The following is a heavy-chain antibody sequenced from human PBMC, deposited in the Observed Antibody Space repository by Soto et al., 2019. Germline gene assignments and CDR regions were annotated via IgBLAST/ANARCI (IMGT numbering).Heavy chain of an antibody. Sequence: ASVKVSCKASGGTFSSYAISWVRQAPGQGLEWMGGIIPIFGTANYAQKFQGRVTITADESTSTVYMELSSLRSEDTAVYYCARRGMIVVRPNYYYYGMDVWGQGTTVTVSS. J-gene: IGHJ6*02. CDR1: GGTFSSYA. CDR2: IIPIFGTA. D-gene: IGHD3-22*01. V-gene: IGHV1-69*13. CDR3: ARRGMIVVRPNYYYYGMDV.